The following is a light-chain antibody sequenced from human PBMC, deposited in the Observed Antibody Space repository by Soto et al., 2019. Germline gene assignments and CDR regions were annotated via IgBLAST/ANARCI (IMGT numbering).Light chain of an antibody. CDR1: SSDVGGYNY. CDR2: EVS. CDR3: TSYAGSNNLGV. V-gene: IGLV2-8*01. Sequence: QSVLTQPPSASGSPGQSVTISCTGTSSDVGGYNYVSWYQQHPGEAPKVIIYEVSKRPSGVPDRFSGSKSGNTASLTVSGLQAEDEADYYCTSYAGSNNLGVFGGGTKLTV. J-gene: IGLJ2*01.